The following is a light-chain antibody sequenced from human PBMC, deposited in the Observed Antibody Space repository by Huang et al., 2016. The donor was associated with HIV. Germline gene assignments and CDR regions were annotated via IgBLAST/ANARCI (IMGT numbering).Light chain of an antibody. Sequence: EVMLTQSPSILSLSLGGTGTISCTASQSVGSYVAWYQQRPGQSPRLLLYDTSTRAAGIPTRFSGSGSGTDFTLTISGLESGDLGVFYCQQRSTWPLTFGGGTKVA. CDR2: DTS. J-gene: IGKJ4*01. V-gene: IGKV3-11*01. CDR1: QSVGSY. CDR3: QQRSTWPLT.